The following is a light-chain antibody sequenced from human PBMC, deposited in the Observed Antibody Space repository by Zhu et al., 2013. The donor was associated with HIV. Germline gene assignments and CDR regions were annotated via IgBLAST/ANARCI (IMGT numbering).Light chain of an antibody. Sequence: QSVLTQPPSASGTPGQRVTISCSGGRSNIGTNVVNWYQQLPGTAPRLLIHSNNQRPSGVPDRFSGSKSGTSASLAISGLRSEDEADYYCAAWDDSLSGRVFGGGTKLTVL. CDR3: AAWDDSLSGRV. V-gene: IGLV1-47*02. CDR2: SNN. CDR1: RSNIGTNV. J-gene: IGLJ3*02.